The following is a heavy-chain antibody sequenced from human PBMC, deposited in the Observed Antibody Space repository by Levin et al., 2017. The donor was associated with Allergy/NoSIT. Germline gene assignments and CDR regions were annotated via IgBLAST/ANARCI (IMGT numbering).Heavy chain of an antibody. V-gene: IGHV5-51*01. CDR3: ARRSDYDGNSGRYFDY. Sequence: PGESLKISCKGSGYRFTTHWIGWVRQMPGKGLEWMGIISPGNSDTRYSPSFQGQVTMSADKSFSTAYLQWSSLKASDTAMYYCARRSDYDGNSGRYFDYWGQGTLVTVSS. CDR1: GYRFTTHW. J-gene: IGHJ4*02. D-gene: IGHD4-23*01. CDR2: ISPGNSDT.